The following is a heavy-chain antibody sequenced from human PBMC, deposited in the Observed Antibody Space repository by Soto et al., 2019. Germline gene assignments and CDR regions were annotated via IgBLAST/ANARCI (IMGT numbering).Heavy chain of an antibody. CDR1: GFTFSSYG. J-gene: IGHJ4*02. CDR3: ARDVELTGVIDY. V-gene: IGHV3-33*01. CDR2: IWYDGSNK. D-gene: IGHD7-27*01. Sequence: GGSLRLSCAASGFTFSSYGMHWVRQAPGKGLEWVAVIWYDGSNKYYADSVKGRFTISRDNSKNTLYLQMNSLRAEDTAVYYCARDVELTGVIDYWGQGTLVTVSS.